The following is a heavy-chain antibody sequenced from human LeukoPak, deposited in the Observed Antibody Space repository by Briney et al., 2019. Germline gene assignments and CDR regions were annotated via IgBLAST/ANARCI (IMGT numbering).Heavy chain of an antibody. J-gene: IGHJ4*02. CDR1: GYSITSGYY. Sequence: SEPLSLPCTVSGYSITSGYYWGWIGKPPGKGLEWMGSIYHSGSTYYNPSLKSRVTISVDTSKNQFSLKLSSVTAADTAVYYCARGRRKYYYGSGSSPDPDYWGQGTPVTVSS. D-gene: IGHD3-10*01. CDR2: IYHSGST. V-gene: IGHV4-38-2*02. CDR3: ARGRRKYYYGSGSSPDPDY.